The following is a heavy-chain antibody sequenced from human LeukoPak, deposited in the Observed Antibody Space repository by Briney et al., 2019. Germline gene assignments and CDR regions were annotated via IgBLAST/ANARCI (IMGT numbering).Heavy chain of an antibody. CDR1: GFTFSSYS. J-gene: IGHJ4*02. V-gene: IGHV3-21*01. CDR3: ATLYQPLLSISRSYFDY. Sequence: PGGSLRLSCAASGFTFSSYSMNWVRQAPGKGLEWVSSISSSSSYIYYADSVKGRFTISRDNAKNSLYLQMNSLRAEDTAVYYCATLYQPLLSISRSYFDYWGQGTLVTVSS. D-gene: IGHD2-2*01. CDR2: ISSSSSYI.